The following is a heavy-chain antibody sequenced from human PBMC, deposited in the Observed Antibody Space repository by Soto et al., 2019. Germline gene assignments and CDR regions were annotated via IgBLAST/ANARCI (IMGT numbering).Heavy chain of an antibody. Sequence: QLQLQESGPGLVKPSETLSLTCTVSGGSISSSSYYWGWIRQPPGKGLEWIGSIYYSGSTYYNPSLKSRVPISEKPPKNRSPLRRSSGTAADGAVNYWARREDAYYFAHWGRETRVTVPT. CDR3: ARREDAYYFAH. V-gene: IGHV4-39*01. CDR1: GGSISSSSYY. CDR2: IYYSGST. J-gene: IGHJ4*02.